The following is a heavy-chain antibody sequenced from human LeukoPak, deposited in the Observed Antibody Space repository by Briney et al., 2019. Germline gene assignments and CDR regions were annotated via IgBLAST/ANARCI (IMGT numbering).Heavy chain of an antibody. V-gene: IGHV3-48*03. Sequence: GGPLRLSCAASGFSFSNYEMKWVRQAPGKGLEWVSYISSSGSTTYYADSVKGRFTISRDNAKNSLSLQMNSLRVEDTAIYYCARGVPARRFDYWGQGTLVTVSS. CDR1: GFSFSNYE. J-gene: IGHJ4*02. CDR2: ISSSGSTT. CDR3: ARGVPARRFDY.